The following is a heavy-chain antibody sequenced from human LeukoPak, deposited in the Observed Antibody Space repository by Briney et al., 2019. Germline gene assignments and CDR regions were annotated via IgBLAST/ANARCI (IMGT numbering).Heavy chain of an antibody. CDR1: GFTVSSSY. CDR3: ARGQYYDILTGYRDPGFDY. V-gene: IGHV3-53*01. D-gene: IGHD3-9*01. Sequence: GGSLRLSCAASGFTVSSSYMNWVRQAPGKGLEWVSFIYSGGITSYADSVKGRFTISRDNSKNTVYLQMNSLRTEDTAVYYCARGQYYDILTGYRDPGFDYWGQGTLVTVSS. J-gene: IGHJ4*02. CDR2: IYSGGIT.